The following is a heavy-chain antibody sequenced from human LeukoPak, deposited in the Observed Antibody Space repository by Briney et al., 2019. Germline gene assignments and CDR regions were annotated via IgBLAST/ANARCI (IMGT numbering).Heavy chain of an antibody. J-gene: IGHJ4*02. Sequence: GGSLRLSCAAPGFTFSNYTMSWVRQAPGKGLEWVSTISGSGSGGGTYYANSVKGRFTISRDNSKNTLYLQMNSLRAEDTAIYYCAKDRASGGDCSDYWGQGTLVTVSS. D-gene: IGHD2-21*02. CDR1: GFTFSNYT. CDR2: ISGSGSGGGT. V-gene: IGHV3-23*01. CDR3: AKDRASGGDCSDY.